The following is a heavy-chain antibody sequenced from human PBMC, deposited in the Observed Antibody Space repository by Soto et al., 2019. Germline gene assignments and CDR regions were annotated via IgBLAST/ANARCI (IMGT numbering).Heavy chain of an antibody. J-gene: IGHJ5*02. Sequence: SETLSLTCAVYGGSFSGYYWSWIRQPPGKGLEWIGEINHSGSTNYNPSLKSRVTISVDTSKNQFSLKLSSVTAADTAVYYCARAPLRTELQLERRRWFDPWGQGTLVTVSS. CDR1: GGSFSGYY. CDR2: INHSGST. V-gene: IGHV4-34*01. D-gene: IGHD1-1*01. CDR3: ARAPLRTELQLERRRWFDP.